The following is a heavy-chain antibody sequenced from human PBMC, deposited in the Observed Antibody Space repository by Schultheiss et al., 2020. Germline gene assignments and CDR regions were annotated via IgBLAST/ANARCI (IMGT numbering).Heavy chain of an antibody. D-gene: IGHD3-10*01. Sequence: SETLSLTCAVSGYSISSGYYWGWIRQPPGKGLEWIGSIYHSGSTYYNPSLKSRVTISVDTSKNQFSLKLSSVTAADTAVYYCARHGLRYYGSGSYYNPMIGSGYYYYGMDVWGQGTTVTVSS. CDR1: GYSISSGYY. J-gene: IGHJ6*02. CDR3: ARHGLRYYGSGSYYNPMIGSGYYYYGMDV. CDR2: IYHSGST. V-gene: IGHV4-38-2*01.